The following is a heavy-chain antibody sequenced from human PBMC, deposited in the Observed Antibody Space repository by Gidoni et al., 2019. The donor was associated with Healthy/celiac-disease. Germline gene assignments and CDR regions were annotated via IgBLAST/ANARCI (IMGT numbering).Heavy chain of an antibody. V-gene: IGHV1-69*06. CDR1: GGTFSSYA. J-gene: IGHJ4*02. CDR3: ASVVGATRNY. CDR2: IIPSFGTA. D-gene: IGHD1-26*01. Sequence: QVQRVQSGDAVKKPGCSGKVSCKASGGTFSSYASSWVRQAPGQGLEWMGGIIPSFGTANYAQKFQGRVTITADKSTSTAYMELSSLRSEDTAVYYCASVVGATRNYWGQGTLVTVSS.